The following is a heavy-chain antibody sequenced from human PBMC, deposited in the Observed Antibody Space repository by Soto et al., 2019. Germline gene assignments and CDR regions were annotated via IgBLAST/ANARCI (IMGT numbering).Heavy chain of an antibody. J-gene: IGHJ5*01. V-gene: IGHV4-4*02. D-gene: IGHD5-12*01. CDR3: AHEYSENYRWFDS. CDR2: IYHSGTT. Sequence: QVLLQESGPGLVKPSGTLSLTCAVSGDSIISSNYWSCVRHPPGKGLEWIGEIYHSGTTNYNASPKSRVAISEDKSKSQFSLKFSSVNAADPAVYYCAHEYSENYRWFDSWGQGTLVTVSS. CDR1: GDSIISSNY.